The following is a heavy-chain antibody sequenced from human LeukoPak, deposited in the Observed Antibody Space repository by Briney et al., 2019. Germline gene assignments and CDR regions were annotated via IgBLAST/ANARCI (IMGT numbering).Heavy chain of an antibody. CDR2: INPNSGGT. CDR1: GYTFTDYY. CDR3: ARAPGNYYLDY. Sequence: XSCKASGYTFTDYYMHWVRQAPGQGLEWMGWINPNSGGTNYAQKFQGRVTMTRDTSISTAYMELSRLRSDDTAVYYCARAPGNYYLDYWGQGTLVTVSS. J-gene: IGHJ4*02. V-gene: IGHV1-2*02. D-gene: IGHD1-26*01.